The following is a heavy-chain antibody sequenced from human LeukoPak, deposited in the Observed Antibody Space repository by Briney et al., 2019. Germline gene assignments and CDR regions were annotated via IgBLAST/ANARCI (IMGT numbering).Heavy chain of an antibody. Sequence: GRSLRLSCAASGFSFDDYAMHWVRQAPGKGLEWVSGISWNGGNIGYADSVKGRFTISRDNAKNSLYLQMNSLRAEDTALYYCAKDIASAGTDHDAFDIWGQGAMVTVSS. CDR3: AKDIASAGTDHDAFDI. J-gene: IGHJ3*02. D-gene: IGHD6-13*01. CDR1: GFSFDDYA. V-gene: IGHV3-9*01. CDR2: ISWNGGNI.